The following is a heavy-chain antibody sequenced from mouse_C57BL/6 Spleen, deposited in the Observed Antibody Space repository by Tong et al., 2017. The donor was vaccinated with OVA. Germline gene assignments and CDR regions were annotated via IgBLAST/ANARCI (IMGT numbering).Heavy chain of an antibody. J-gene: IGHJ2*01. CDR2: ISSGGSYT. D-gene: IGHD4-1*01. CDR3: ARQRGSGTSGFDY. CDR1: GFTFSSYG. Sequence: EVQLQESGGDLVKPGGSLKLSCAASGFTFSSYGMSWVRQTPDKRLEWVATISSGGSYTYYPDSVKGRFTISRDNAKNTRYLQMSSLKSEDAAMYYCARQRGSGTSGFDYWGQGTTLTVSS. V-gene: IGHV5-6*01.